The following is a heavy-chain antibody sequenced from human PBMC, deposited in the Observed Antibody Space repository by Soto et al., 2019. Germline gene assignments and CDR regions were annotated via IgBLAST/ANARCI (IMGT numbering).Heavy chain of an antibody. V-gene: IGHV1-46*01. CDR2: INPIGGST. D-gene: IGHD1-26*01. CDR3: ARALNYYDALDI. J-gene: IGHJ3*02. Sequence: ASVKVSCKASGYTFTSYHMHWVRPAPGQGLEWMGMINPIGGSTNYAQKFQGRVTMTRDTSTSTVYMELSSLRSEDTAVYYCARALNYYDALDIWGQGTMVTVSS. CDR1: GYTFTSYH.